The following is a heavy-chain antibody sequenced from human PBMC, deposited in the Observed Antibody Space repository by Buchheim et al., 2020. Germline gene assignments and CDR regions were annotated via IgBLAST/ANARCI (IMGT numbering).Heavy chain of an antibody. CDR3: TRVRRDGYNFRPKAEHFDY. CDR2: IYYSGST. Sequence: QVQLQESGPGLVKPSQTLSLTCTVSGGSISSGGYYWSWIRQHPGKGLEWIGYIYYSGSTYYNPSLKSRVTISVDTSKNQFSLKLSSVTAADTAVYYCTRVRRDGYNFRPKAEHFDYWGQGTL. J-gene: IGHJ4*02. CDR1: GGSISSGGYY. V-gene: IGHV4-31*03. D-gene: IGHD5-24*01.